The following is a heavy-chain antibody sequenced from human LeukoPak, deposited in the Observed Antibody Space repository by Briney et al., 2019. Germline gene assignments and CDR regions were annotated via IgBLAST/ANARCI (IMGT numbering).Heavy chain of an antibody. D-gene: IGHD3-10*01. Sequence: SGGSLRLSCAASGFTFSTYEMNWVRQAPGKGLEWVSYISSGAGAIYYADSVRGRFTISRDNAKNSLYLQMNSLRAEDTAVYYCARDAPMVRGVFDYWGQGTLVTVSS. CDR1: GFTFSTYE. CDR2: ISSGAGAI. J-gene: IGHJ4*02. V-gene: IGHV3-48*03. CDR3: ARDAPMVRGVFDY.